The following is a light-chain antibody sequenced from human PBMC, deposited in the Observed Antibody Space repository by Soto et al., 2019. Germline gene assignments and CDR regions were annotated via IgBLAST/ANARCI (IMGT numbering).Light chain of an antibody. Sequence: QSALTQPASVSGSPGQSITISCTGTSSDVGAYNYVSWYQQHPGKAPKLMIYEVSNRPSGVSNRFFGSKSGNTASLTISGLQADDEADYYCSSYTISGTRVFATGTKLTVL. CDR3: SSYTISGTRV. J-gene: IGLJ1*01. CDR1: SSDVGAYNY. CDR2: EVS. V-gene: IGLV2-14*01.